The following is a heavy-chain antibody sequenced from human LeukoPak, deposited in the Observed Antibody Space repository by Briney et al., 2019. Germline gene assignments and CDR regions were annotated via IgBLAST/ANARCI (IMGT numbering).Heavy chain of an antibody. Sequence: GESLKISCKGSGYSFTSYWIGWVRQMPGKGLEWMGIIYPGDSDTRCSPSFQGQVTISADKSISTAYLQWSSLKASDTAMYYCARPMVRGVMIAAFDIWGQGTMVTVSS. V-gene: IGHV5-51*01. D-gene: IGHD3-10*01. CDR2: IYPGDSDT. CDR3: ARPMVRGVMIAAFDI. CDR1: GYSFTSYW. J-gene: IGHJ3*02.